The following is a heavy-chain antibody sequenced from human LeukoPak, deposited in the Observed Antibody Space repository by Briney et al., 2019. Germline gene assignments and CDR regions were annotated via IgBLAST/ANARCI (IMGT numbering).Heavy chain of an antibody. V-gene: IGHV4-34*01. CDR3: AKDPVLMVYAGVNLRDNWFDP. CDR2: INHSGST. D-gene: IGHD2-8*01. Sequence: SETLSLTCAVYGGSFSGYYWSWIRQPPGKGLEWIGEINHSGSTNYNPSLKSRVTISVDTSKNQFSLKLSSVTAADTAVYYCAKDPVLMVYAGVNLRDNWFDPWGQGTLVTVSS. J-gene: IGHJ5*02. CDR1: GGSFSGYY.